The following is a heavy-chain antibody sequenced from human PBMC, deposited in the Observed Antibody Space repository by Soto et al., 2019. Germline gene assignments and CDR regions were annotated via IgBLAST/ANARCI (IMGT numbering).Heavy chain of an antibody. J-gene: IGHJ5*02. D-gene: IGHD6-6*01. CDR3: ARGGIAARYNWFDP. Sequence: SLTVSCYASGGSVNSYSLRWVRQSPGQGLEWMGGIIPIFGTANYAQKVQGRVTITADESTSTAYMELSSLRSEDTAVYYCARGGIAARYNWFDPWGQGTLVTVSS. V-gene: IGHV1-69*13. CDR2: IIPIFGTA. CDR1: GGSVNSYS.